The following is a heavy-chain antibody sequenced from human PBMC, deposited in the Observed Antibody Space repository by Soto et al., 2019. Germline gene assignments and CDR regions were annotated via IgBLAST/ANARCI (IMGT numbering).Heavy chain of an antibody. D-gene: IGHD2-21*01. J-gene: IGHJ2*01. V-gene: IGHV3-23*01. CDR3: VRGGFFFQAEDSIRACSTVSAFLLNRSSDL. Sequence: GKGLEWVSAISGSGGSTYYAASVKGRFTVSRESSKNTLSLQMNSLRYDDTAVYYCVRGGFFFQAEDSIRACSTVSAFLLNRSSDL. CDR2: ISGSGGST.